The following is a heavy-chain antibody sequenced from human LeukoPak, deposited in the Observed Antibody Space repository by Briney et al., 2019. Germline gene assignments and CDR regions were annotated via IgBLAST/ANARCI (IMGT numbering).Heavy chain of an antibody. Sequence: ASVKVSCKASGYTFTSYGISWVRQAPGQGLEWMGWISAYNGNTNYAQKLQGRVTMTTDTSTSTAYMELRSLRSDDTAVYYCARDAGLRFLEWSLPRVYYYGMDVWGQGTTVTVSS. CDR2: ISAYNGNT. V-gene: IGHV1-18*01. CDR1: GYTFTSYG. D-gene: IGHD3-3*01. CDR3: ARDAGLRFLEWSLPRVYYYGMDV. J-gene: IGHJ6*02.